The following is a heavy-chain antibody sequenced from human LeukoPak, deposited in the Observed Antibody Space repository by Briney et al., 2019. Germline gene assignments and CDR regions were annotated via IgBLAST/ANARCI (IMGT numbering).Heavy chain of an antibody. Sequence: SETLSLTCTVSGGSISSYYWSWIRQPPGKGLEWIGYIYNSGSTNYNPSLKSRVTISVDTSKNQFSLKLSSVTAADTAVYYCARPTSSGWYDAFDIWGQGTMVTVSS. CDR3: ARPTSSGWYDAFDI. J-gene: IGHJ3*02. CDR2: IYNSGST. D-gene: IGHD6-19*01. CDR1: GGSISSYY. V-gene: IGHV4-59*08.